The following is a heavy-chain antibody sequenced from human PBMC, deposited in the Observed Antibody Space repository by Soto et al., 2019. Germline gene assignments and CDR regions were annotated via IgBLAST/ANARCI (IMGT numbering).Heavy chain of an antibody. J-gene: IGHJ5*02. Sequence: PSETLSLTCTVSGGSISSSSYYWGWIRQPPGKGLEWIGYIYHSGSTYYNPSLKSRVTISVDRSKNQFSLQLTSVTAADTAVYYCARVPSPWGQGTLVTVS. CDR2: IYHSGST. CDR3: ARVPSP. V-gene: IGHV4-39*07. CDR1: GGSISSSSYY.